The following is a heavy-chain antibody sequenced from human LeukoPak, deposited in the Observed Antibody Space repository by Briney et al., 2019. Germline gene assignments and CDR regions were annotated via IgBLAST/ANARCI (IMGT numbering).Heavy chain of an antibody. CDR3: ARGPLDLYSSSWLLFDY. CDR1: GGSISSYY. CDR2: IYYSGST. J-gene: IGHJ4*02. D-gene: IGHD6-13*01. Sequence: PSETLSLTCTVSGGSISSYYWSWIRQPPGKGLEWTGYIYYSGSTNYNPSLKSRVTISVDTSKNQFSLKLSSVTAADTAVYYCARGPLDLYSSSWLLFDYWGQGTLVTVSS. V-gene: IGHV4-59*01.